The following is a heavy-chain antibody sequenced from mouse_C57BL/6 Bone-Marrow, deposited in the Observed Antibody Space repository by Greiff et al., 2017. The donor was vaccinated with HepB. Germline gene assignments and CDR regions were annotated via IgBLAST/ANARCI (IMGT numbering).Heavy chain of an antibody. J-gene: IGHJ4*01. V-gene: IGHV1-39*01. D-gene: IGHD1-1*01. CDR3: ARTVYGSSSFAMDY. CDR1: GYSFTDYN. CDR2: INPNYGTT. Sequence: EVQLQQSGPELVKPGASVKISCKASGYSFTDYNMNWVKQSNGKSLEWIGVINPNYGTTSYNQKFKGTATLTVDQSSSTAYMQLNSLTSEDSAVYYCARTVYGSSSFAMDYWGQGTSVTVSS.